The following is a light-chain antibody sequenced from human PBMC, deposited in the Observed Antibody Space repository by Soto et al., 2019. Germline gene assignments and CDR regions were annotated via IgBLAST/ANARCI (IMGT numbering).Light chain of an antibody. J-gene: IGKJ2*01. V-gene: IGKV4-1*01. Sequence: DLVMTQSPEYLAVSLGERATINCKSSHNVLYSSNNKNLIAWYQQKPGQPPKLLIYWASTRESGVPDRFSGSGSGRDFTLTISSLQAEDVAVYYCQQYYSPTRYTFGQGTRLEIK. CDR2: WAS. CDR3: QQYYSPTRYT. CDR1: HNVLYSSNNKNL.